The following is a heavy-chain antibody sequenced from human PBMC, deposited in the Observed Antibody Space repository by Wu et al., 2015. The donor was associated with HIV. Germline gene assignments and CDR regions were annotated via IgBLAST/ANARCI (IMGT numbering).Heavy chain of an antibody. CDR2: ISAYNGDT. J-gene: IGHJ4*02. V-gene: IGHV1-18*01. CDR3: ARESRTRWLQFADLDY. Sequence: QVQLVQSGAGVKKPGASVNVSCKASGYTFTNYVINWVRQAPGQGLGWMGWISAYNGDTNYAQRLQDRVTMTTDTSTSTAYMELRSLRSDDTAVYYCARESRTRWLQFADLDYWGQGTLVTVSS. D-gene: IGHD5-24*01. CDR1: GYTFTNYV.